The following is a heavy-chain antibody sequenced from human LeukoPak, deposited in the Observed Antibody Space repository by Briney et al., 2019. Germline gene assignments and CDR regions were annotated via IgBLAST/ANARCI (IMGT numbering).Heavy chain of an antibody. CDR2: ISWDDDK. D-gene: IGHD3-10*01. CDR3: AHRRELFSAFDI. Sequence: SGPTLVKPTQTLTLTCTLSEFSLSTSGVDVGWIRQPPGKALEWLALISWDDDKRYSPSLKSRLTITKDTSKNQVVLIMTNMDSVDTATYYCAHRRELFSAFDIWGPGTMVTVSS. J-gene: IGHJ3*02. CDR1: EFSLSTSGVD. V-gene: IGHV2-5*02.